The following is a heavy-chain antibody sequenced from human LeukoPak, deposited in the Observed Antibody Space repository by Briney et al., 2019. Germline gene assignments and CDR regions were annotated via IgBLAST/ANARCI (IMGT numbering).Heavy chain of an antibody. D-gene: IGHD6-19*01. J-gene: IGHJ3*02. V-gene: IGHV3-30*02. CDR2: IRYDGSNK. Sequence: GGSLRLSCAASGFTFSSYGMHWVRQAPGKGLEWVAFIRYDGSNKYYADSVKGRFTISRDNAKNSLYLQMNSLRAEDTAVYYCARGEQWLVLRSSAFDIWGQGTMVTVSS. CDR3: ARGEQWLVLRSSAFDI. CDR1: GFTFSSYG.